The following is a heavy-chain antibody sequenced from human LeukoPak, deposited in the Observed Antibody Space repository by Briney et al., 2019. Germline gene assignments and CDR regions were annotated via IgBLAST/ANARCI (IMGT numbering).Heavy chain of an antibody. V-gene: IGHV5-51*01. CDR2: IYPGDSRV. D-gene: IGHD5-18*01. Sequence: GEFLMISCKGFGFSFTSYWIGWVRQTAGKGLEWMGVIYPGDSRVRYNPSFEGQVTISADKSISTAYLQWSSLKASDTAMYYCACREFYSPWPGPWGRGTLVTVSS. CDR1: GFSFTSYW. CDR3: ACREFYSPWPGP. J-gene: IGHJ5*02.